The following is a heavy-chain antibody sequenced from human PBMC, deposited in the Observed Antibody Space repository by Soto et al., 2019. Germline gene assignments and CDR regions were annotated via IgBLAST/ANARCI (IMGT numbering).Heavy chain of an antibody. V-gene: IGHV1-18*04. Sequence: GASVKVSCKASGYTFTGYYMHWVRQAPGQGLEWMGWISAYNGNIKYAQNFQGRVTLTTDTSTSSAYMELRSLRAGDTAVYYCARSFYCSDGSCYSDYWGQGTLVTVSS. CDR2: ISAYNGNI. J-gene: IGHJ4*02. D-gene: IGHD2-15*01. CDR3: ARSFYCSDGSCYSDY. CDR1: GYTFTGYY.